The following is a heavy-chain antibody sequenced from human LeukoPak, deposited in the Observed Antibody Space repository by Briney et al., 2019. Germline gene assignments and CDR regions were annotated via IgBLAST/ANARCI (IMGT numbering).Heavy chain of an antibody. J-gene: IGHJ4*02. CDR2: ISHSGST. CDR3: ARQMYSGLFDY. Sequence: SETLSLTCTVSGYSISSGYYWGWIRQPPGKGLEWIGSISHSGSTYYNPSLKSRVTISVDTSKNQFSLKLSSVTAADTAVYYCARQMYSGLFDYWGQGTLVTVSS. D-gene: IGHD1-26*01. CDR1: GYSISSGYY. V-gene: IGHV4-38-2*02.